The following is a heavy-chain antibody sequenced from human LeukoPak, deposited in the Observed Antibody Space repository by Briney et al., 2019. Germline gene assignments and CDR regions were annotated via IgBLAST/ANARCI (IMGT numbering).Heavy chain of an antibody. J-gene: IGHJ4*02. D-gene: IGHD2-2*01. Sequence: PGGSLRLSCAASGFTFDDYGMSWVRQAPGKGLEWVSGINWNGGSTGYADSVKGRFTLSRDNAKNSLYLQMNSLRAEDTALYYCARLGYCSSTSCYDDWGQGTLVTV. V-gene: IGHV3-20*04. CDR1: GFTFDDYG. CDR2: INWNGGST. CDR3: ARLGYCSSTSCYDD.